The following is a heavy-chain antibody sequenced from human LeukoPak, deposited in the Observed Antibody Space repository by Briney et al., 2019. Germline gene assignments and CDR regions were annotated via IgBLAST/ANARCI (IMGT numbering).Heavy chain of an antibody. Sequence: GGSLRLSCAASGFTFSSYAMSWVRQAPGKGLEWVSAISGSGGSTYYAGSVKGRFTISRDNSKNTLYLQMNSLRAEDTAVYYCAKDAPFEWSSSSIYYFDYWGQGTLVTVSS. J-gene: IGHJ4*02. CDR3: AKDAPFEWSSSSIYYFDY. V-gene: IGHV3-23*01. CDR2: ISGSGGST. D-gene: IGHD6-6*01. CDR1: GFTFSSYA.